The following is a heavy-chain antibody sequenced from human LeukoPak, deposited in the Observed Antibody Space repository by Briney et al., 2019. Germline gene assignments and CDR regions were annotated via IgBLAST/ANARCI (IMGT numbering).Heavy chain of an antibody. V-gene: IGHV3-74*01. CDR3: ARVIAAHAPAYNY. CDR2: INTDGSST. D-gene: IGHD6-6*01. Sequence: GGSQRLSCAVSGFTVSSNYMSWVRQAPGKGLVWVSRINTDGSSTSYADSVKGRFTISRDNAKNTLYLQMNSLRAEDTAVYYCARVIAAHAPAYNYWGQGTLVTVSS. CDR1: GFTVSSNY. J-gene: IGHJ4*02.